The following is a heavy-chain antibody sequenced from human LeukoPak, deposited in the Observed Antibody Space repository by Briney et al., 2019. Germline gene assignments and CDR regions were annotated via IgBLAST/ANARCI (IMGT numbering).Heavy chain of an antibody. J-gene: IGHJ4*02. D-gene: IGHD5-18*01. CDR1: GFTFSSYA. CDR3: AKGHSYGLGTIDY. CDR2: ISGSGGST. Sequence: GGSLRLSCAASGFTFSSYAMSWVCQAPGKGLEWVSAISGSGGSTYYADSVKGRFTISRDNSKNTLYLQMNSLRAEDTAVYYCAKGHSYGLGTIDYWGQGTLVTVSS. V-gene: IGHV3-23*01.